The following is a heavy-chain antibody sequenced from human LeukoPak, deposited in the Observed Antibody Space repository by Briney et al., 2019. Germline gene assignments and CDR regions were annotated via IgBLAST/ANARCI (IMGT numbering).Heavy chain of an antibody. CDR1: GASISSYY. CDR3: ARQEYDSSGYYPYWFDY. D-gene: IGHD3-22*01. CDR2: IYYSGST. Sequence: SETLSLTCTVSGASISSYYWSWIRQPPGKGLEWIGYIYYSGSTNYNPSLKSRVTISVDTSKNQFSLKLSSVTAADTAVYYCARQEYDSSGYYPYWFDYWGQGTLVTVSS. J-gene: IGHJ4*02. V-gene: IGHV4-59*08.